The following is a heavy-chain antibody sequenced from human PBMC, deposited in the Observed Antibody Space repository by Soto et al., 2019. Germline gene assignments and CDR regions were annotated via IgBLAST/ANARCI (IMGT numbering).Heavy chain of an antibody. CDR3: ARAFYGVDL. CDR2: IYQSGSA. CDR1: GGSITSVGYS. J-gene: IGHJ6*02. Sequence: PSDTLSLTFTVSGGSITSVGYSWSWIRQSPGQGMEWIGYIYQSGSAFYNPSLKTRATILVDRSKNQFSMNLTSLTAADAAVYYCARAFYGVDLWGQGTTGTVSS. V-gene: IGHV4-30-2*06.